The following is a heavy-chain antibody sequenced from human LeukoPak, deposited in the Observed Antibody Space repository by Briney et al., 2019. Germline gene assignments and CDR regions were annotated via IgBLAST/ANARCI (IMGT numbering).Heavy chain of an antibody. D-gene: IGHD3-22*01. V-gene: IGHV2-70*04. CDR3: ALGYYYDSSGYYGYFDD. J-gene: IGHJ4*02. CDR2: IDWDDDK. CDR1: GFSLSTSGMR. Sequence: ESGPALVKPTLTLTLTCTFSGFSLSTSGMRVSWIRQPPGKALEWLARIDWDDDKFYSTSLKTRLTISKDTSKNQVVLTMTNMGPVDTATYYCALGYYYDSSGYYGYFDDWGQGTLVTVSS.